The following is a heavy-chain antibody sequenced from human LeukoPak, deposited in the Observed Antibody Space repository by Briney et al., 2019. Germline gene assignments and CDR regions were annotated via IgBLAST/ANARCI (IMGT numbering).Heavy chain of an antibody. Sequence: SETLSLTCIVSGGSLSSGDHYWSWIRQPPGKGLVWLGYIYNSGGNTYNPHLKSRVTISVDTSKNQFSLKLTSVTAADTDVYYCARGRGSGTLAFSFDYWGQGTLVTVSS. CDR2: IYNSGGN. CDR3: ARGRGSGTLAFSFDY. CDR1: GGSLSSGDHY. V-gene: IGHV4-30-4*08. D-gene: IGHD1-7*01. J-gene: IGHJ4*02.